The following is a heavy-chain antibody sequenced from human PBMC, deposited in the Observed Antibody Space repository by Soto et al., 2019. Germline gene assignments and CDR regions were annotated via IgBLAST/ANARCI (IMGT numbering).Heavy chain of an antibody. CDR1: GFTFSSYG. V-gene: IGHV3-30*18. CDR2: ISYDGSNK. CDR3: AKSVGYCTNGVCQTPDY. D-gene: IGHD2-8*01. J-gene: IGHJ4*02. Sequence: QVQLVESGGGVVQPGRSLRLSCAASGFTFSSYGMHWVRQAPGKGLEWVAVISYDGSNKYYADSVKGRFTISRDNSKNTLYLQMNILRAEDTAVYYCAKSVGYCTNGVCQTPDYWGQGTLVTVSS.